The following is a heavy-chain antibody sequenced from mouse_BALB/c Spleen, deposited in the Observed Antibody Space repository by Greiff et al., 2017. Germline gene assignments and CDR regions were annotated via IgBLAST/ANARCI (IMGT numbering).Heavy chain of an antibody. Sequence: VQLKQSGPELVKPGASVKISCKASGYSFTGYYMHWVKQSHVKSLEWIGRINPYNGATSYNQNFKDKASLTVDKSSSTAYMELHSLTSEDSAVYYCARREIITTASLDYWGQGTTLTVSS. CDR2: INPYNGAT. CDR3: ARREIITTASLDY. CDR1: GYSFTGYY. D-gene: IGHD1-2*01. J-gene: IGHJ2*01. V-gene: IGHV1-31*01.